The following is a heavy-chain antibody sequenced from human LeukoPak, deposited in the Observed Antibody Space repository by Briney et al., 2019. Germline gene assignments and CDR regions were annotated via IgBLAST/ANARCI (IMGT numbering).Heavy chain of an antibody. V-gene: IGHV1-2*02. J-gene: IGHJ4*02. CDR3: ARVADILTGHDTALDY. CDR1: GYTFSGYY. Sequence: ASVKVSCKASGYTFSGYYIHWVRQAPGQGLEWMGWINPNTGGTNFAQNFQGRVTMTTVTSISTAYMELGRLRSDDTAVYYCARVADILTGHDTALDYWGQGTLVTVSS. D-gene: IGHD3-9*01. CDR2: INPNTGGT.